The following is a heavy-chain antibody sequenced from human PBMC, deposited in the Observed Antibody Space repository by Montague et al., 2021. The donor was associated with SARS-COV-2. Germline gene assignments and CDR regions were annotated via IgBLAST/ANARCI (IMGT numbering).Heavy chain of an antibody. CDR1: GYSISSGYY. Sequence: SETLSLTCTVSGYSISSGYYWGWIRQPPGKGLEWIGSIYHSGSTXYSPSLKSRVTISVDTSKNQFSLKLSSVTAADTAVYYCARVRSITMIVVVITPMGWFDPWGQGTLVTVSS. CDR3: ARVRSITMIVVVITPMGWFDP. CDR2: IYHSGST. V-gene: IGHV4-38-2*02. J-gene: IGHJ5*02. D-gene: IGHD3-22*01.